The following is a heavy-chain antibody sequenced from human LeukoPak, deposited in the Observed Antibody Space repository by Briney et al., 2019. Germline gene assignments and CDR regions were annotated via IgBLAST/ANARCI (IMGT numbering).Heavy chain of an antibody. D-gene: IGHD4-23*01. CDR1: GGSISHYY. V-gene: IGHV4-59*13. CDR2: IYYSGTT. J-gene: IGHJ5*02. CDR3: ARDGRPTVALFDP. Sequence: SETLSLTCTVSGGSISHYYWSWIRQSPGKGLEWIGYIYYSGTTNYNPSLKSRVTISVDTSRNQFSLQLRSVTAADTAVYYCARDGRPTVALFDPWGQGTLVTVST.